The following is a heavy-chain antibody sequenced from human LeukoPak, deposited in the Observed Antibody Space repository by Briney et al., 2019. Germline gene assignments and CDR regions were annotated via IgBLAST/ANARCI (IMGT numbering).Heavy chain of an antibody. V-gene: IGHV5-51*01. CDR1: GYSFSTYW. J-gene: IGHJ3*02. D-gene: IGHD5-24*01. Sequence: GESLKISXRASGYSFSTYWVGWVRQMTGKGLEWMGIMYPGDSDTRYSPSFQGQFTISADKSISTAYLQWSSLKASDTAMYYCARRDGYNMGAFDIWGQGTMVTVSS. CDR3: ARRDGYNMGAFDI. CDR2: MYPGDSDT.